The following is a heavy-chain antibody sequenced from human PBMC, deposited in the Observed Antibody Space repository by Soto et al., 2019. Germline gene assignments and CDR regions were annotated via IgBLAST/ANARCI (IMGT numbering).Heavy chain of an antibody. Sequence: ASVKVSCKASGYTFTSYYMHWVRQAPGQGLEWMGIINPSGGSTSYAQKFQGRVTMTRDTSTSTVYMELSSLRSEDTAVYYCARLGPRPYGEVWGKKHYFDYWGQGTLVTVSS. CDR3: ARLGPRPYGEVWGKKHYFDY. D-gene: IGHD4-17*01. CDR1: GYTFTSYY. J-gene: IGHJ4*02. V-gene: IGHV1-46*03. CDR2: INPSGGST.